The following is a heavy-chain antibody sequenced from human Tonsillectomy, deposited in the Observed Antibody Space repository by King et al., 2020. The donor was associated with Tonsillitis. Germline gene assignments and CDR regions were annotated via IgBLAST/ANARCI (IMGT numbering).Heavy chain of an antibody. CDR1: GGTFSSYA. CDR3: GSGSLSSSSIDY. Sequence: VQLVQSGAEVKKPGSSVKVSCKASGGTFSSYAIRWVRQAPGQGLEWMGRIIPILGIANYAQKYQGRVTITTDKSTSTAYMELSSLKSEDTAVYFCGSGSLSSSSIDYWGQGTLVTVSS. CDR2: IIPILGIA. V-gene: IGHV1-69*09. D-gene: IGHD3-10*01. J-gene: IGHJ4*02.